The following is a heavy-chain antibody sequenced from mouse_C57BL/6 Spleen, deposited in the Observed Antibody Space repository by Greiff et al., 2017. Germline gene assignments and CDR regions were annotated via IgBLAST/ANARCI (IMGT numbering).Heavy chain of an antibody. V-gene: IGHV1-59*01. J-gene: IGHJ4*01. CDR1: GYTFTSYW. D-gene: IGHD2-5*01. Sequence: QVQLKESGAELVRPGTSVKLSCKASGYTFTSYWMHWVKQRPGQGLEWIGVIDPSDSYTNYNQKFKGKATLTVDTSSSTAYMQLSSLTSEDSAVYYCARGTYSSDGYAMDYWGQGTSVTVSS. CDR3: ARGTYSSDGYAMDY. CDR2: IDPSDSYT.